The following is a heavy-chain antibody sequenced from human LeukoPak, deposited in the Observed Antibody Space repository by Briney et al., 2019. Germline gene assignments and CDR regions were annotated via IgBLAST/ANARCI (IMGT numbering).Heavy chain of an antibody. CDR1: GFTFSSYG. CDR3: AKVGGGHDY. D-gene: IGHD2-15*01. CDR2: ISYDGSNK. V-gene: IGHV3-30*18. J-gene: IGHJ4*02. Sequence: GRSLRLSCAASGFTFSSYGMHWVRQAPGKGLEWVAVISYDGSNKYYADSVKGQFTISRDNSKNTLYLQMNSLRAEDTAVYYCAKVGGGHDYWGQGTLVTVSS.